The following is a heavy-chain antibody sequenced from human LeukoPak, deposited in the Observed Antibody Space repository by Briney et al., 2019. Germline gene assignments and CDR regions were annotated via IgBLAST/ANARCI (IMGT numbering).Heavy chain of an antibody. CDR2: ANSGGA. Sequence: PSETLSLTCAVSGYSISSGYHWGCIRQPPGKGLEWIASANSGGASYNPSLKSRATISLDTSNNQFSLELRSVTAADTAVYYCARDLGSGGNSDYWGQGTLVTVSS. CDR1: GYSISSGYH. D-gene: IGHD3-10*01. J-gene: IGHJ4*02. CDR3: ARDLGSGGNSDY. V-gene: IGHV4-38-2*02.